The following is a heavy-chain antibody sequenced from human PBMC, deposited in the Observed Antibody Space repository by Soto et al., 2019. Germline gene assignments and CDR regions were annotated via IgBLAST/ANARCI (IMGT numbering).Heavy chain of an antibody. CDR1: GYTFTSYG. V-gene: IGHV1-18*01. CDR2: ISAYNGNT. CDR3: ATVNPYSSSWYYFDY. D-gene: IGHD6-13*01. J-gene: IGHJ4*02. Sequence: ASVKVSCKASGYTFTSYGISWLRQAPGQGLEWMGWISAYNGNTNYAQKLQGRVTMTTDTSTSTAYMELRSLRSEDTAVYYCATVNPYSSSWYYFDYWGQGTLVTVSS.